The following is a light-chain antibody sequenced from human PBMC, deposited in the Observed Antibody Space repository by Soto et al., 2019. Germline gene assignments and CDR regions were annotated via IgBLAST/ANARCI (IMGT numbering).Light chain of an antibody. CDR3: QQYNNWPSWT. CDR2: DTS. Sequence: EMVMTHSPATLSVSPRERATLSCRASQSVSSKLAWYQQKPSQAPRLLIYDTSTRATGIPARFSGSGSGTEFTLTISSLQSEDSAVYYCQQYNNWPSWTFGQGTKVDIK. CDR1: QSVSSK. V-gene: IGKV3-15*01. J-gene: IGKJ1*01.